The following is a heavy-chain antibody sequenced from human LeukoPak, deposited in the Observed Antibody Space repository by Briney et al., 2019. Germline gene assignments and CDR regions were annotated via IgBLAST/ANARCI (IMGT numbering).Heavy chain of an antibody. CDR3: VKGDTVTTRPNLDY. D-gene: IGHD4-17*01. Sequence: PGGSLRLSCAASGFTFRSYEMNWVRQAPGKGLEWVSYISSSGSTIYYADSVKGRFTISRDNAKNSLYLQMNSLRVEDTAIYYCVKGDTVTTRPNLDYWGQGTLVTVSS. J-gene: IGHJ4*02. CDR2: ISSSGSTI. V-gene: IGHV3-48*03. CDR1: GFTFRSYE.